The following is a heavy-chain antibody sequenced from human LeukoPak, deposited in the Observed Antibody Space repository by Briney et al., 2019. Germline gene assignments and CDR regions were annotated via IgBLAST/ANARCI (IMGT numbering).Heavy chain of an antibody. D-gene: IGHD6-19*01. CDR1: GYTFTSYG. CDR3: ARDKFGIAVAGTSGIDY. CDR2: ISAYSGNT. J-gene: IGHJ4*02. V-gene: IGHV1-18*01. Sequence: ASVKVSCKASGYTFTSYGISWVRQAPGQGLEWMGWISAYSGNTNYAQKLQGGVTMTTDTSTSTAYMELRSLRSDDTAVYYCARDKFGIAVAGTSGIDYWGQGTLVTVSS.